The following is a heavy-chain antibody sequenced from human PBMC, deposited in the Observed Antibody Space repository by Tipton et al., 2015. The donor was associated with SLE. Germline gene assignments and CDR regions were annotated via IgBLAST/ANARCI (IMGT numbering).Heavy chain of an antibody. CDR3: ARRGADYVTMNGYWFDP. V-gene: IGHV4-4*02. D-gene: IGHD3-16*01. CDR2: AYGGGSIT. J-gene: IGHJ5*02. Sequence: TLSLTCTVSGGSISTPTWWSWVRQSPGKGLEWIGEAYGGGSITNYSPSFQGHVTISVDKSISTAYLQWSSLKASDTAIYYCARRGADYVTMNGYWFDPWGQGTLVTVSS. CDR1: GGSISTPTW.